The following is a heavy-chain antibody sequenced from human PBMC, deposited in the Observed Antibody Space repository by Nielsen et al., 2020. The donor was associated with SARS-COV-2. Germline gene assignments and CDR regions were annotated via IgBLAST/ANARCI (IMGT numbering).Heavy chain of an antibody. CDR3: ARAGDYYGSGSLPFDY. Sequence: SCAISGDSVSSNSAAWNWIRQPPSRGLEWLGRTYYRSKWYNDYAVSVKSRITINPDTSKNQFSLQLNSVTPEDTAVYYCARAGDYYGSGSLPFDYWGQGTLVTVSS. CDR2: TYYRSKWYN. J-gene: IGHJ4*02. V-gene: IGHV6-1*01. CDR1: GDSVSSNSAA. D-gene: IGHD3-10*01.